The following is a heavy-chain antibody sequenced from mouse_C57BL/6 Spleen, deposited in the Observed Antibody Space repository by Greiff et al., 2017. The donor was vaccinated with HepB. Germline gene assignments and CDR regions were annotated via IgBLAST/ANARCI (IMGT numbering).Heavy chain of an antibody. V-gene: IGHV1-81*01. D-gene: IGHD1-1*01. J-gene: IGHJ4*01. Sequence: VMLVESGAELARPGASVKLSCKASGYTFTSYGISWVKQRTGQGLEWIGEIYPRSGNTYYNEKFKGKATLTADKSSSTAYMELRSLTSEDSAVYFCARGITTVVATRYAMDYWGQGTSVTVSS. CDR1: GYTFTSYG. CDR3: ARGITTVVATRYAMDY. CDR2: IYPRSGNT.